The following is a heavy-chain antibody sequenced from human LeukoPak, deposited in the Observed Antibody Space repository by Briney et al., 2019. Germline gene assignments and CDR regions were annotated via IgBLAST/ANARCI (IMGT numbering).Heavy chain of an antibody. CDR3: ASQTMVRGGVDAFDI. D-gene: IGHD3-10*01. J-gene: IGHJ3*02. V-gene: IGHV3-7*03. CDR2: IKQDGSEK. Sequence: PGGSLRLSCAAPGFTFSSYWMSWVRQAPGKGLEWVANIKQDGSEKYYVDSVKGRFTISRDNAKNSLYLQMNSLRAEDTAVYYCASQTMVRGGVDAFDIWGQGTMVTVSS. CDR1: GFTFSSYW.